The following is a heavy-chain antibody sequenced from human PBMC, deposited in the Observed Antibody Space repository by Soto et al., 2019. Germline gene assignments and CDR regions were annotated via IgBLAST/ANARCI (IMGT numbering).Heavy chain of an antibody. J-gene: IGHJ4*02. V-gene: IGHV4-39*01. Sequence: SETLSLTCTVSGGSVSSSSYYWGWIRQPPGKGLEWIGSIYYSGSTYYNPSLKSRVTISVDTSKNQFSLKLSSVTAADTAVYYCARHVKSGYSGYDIGFDYWGQGTLVTVSS. CDR3: ARHVKSGYSGYDIGFDY. CDR1: GGSVSSSSYY. CDR2: IYYSGST. D-gene: IGHD5-12*01.